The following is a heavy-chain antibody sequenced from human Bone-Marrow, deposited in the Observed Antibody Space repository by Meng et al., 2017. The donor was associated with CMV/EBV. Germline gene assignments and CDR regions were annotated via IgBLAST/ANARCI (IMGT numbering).Heavy chain of an antibody. J-gene: IGHJ4*02. CDR2: IVVGSGNT. CDR3: ARVRSVGLSSIAAAGIFDY. V-gene: IGHV1-58*01. D-gene: IGHD6-13*01. CDR1: GFTFTSSA. Sequence: SVKVSCKASGFTFTSSAVQWVRQARGQRLEWIGWIVVGSGNTNYAQKFQERVTITRDMSTSTAYMELSSLRSEDTAVYYCARVRSVGLSSIAAAGIFDYWGQGTLVTVSS.